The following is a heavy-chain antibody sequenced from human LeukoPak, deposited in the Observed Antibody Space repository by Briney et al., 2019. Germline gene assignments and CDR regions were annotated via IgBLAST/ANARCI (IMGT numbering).Heavy chain of an antibody. J-gene: IGHJ3*02. CDR2: IYYSGST. V-gene: IGHV4-31*03. D-gene: IGHD3-3*01. Sequence: SETLSLTCTVSGGSISSGGYYWSWIRQHPGKGLEWIGYIYYSGSTYYNPSLKSRVTISVDTSKNQSSLKLSSVTAADTAVYYCAREVSSYYDFWSGPTQGAFDIWGQGTMVTVSS. CDR1: GGSISSGGYY. CDR3: AREVSSYYDFWSGPTQGAFDI.